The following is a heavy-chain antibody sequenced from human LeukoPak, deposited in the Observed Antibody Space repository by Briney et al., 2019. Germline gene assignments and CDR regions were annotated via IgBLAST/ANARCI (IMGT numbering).Heavy chain of an antibody. D-gene: IGHD6-19*01. V-gene: IGHV3-20*04. CDR3: ARDPSSGWYLKGWFDP. CDR2: INWNGGST. J-gene: IGHJ5*02. Sequence: PGGSLRLSCAASGFTFDDSVMSWVRQAPGKGLEWVSGINWNGGSTGYADSVKGRFTISRDNAKNSLYLQMSSLRAEDTALYYCARDPSSGWYLKGWFDPWGQGTLVTVSS. CDR1: GFTFDDSV.